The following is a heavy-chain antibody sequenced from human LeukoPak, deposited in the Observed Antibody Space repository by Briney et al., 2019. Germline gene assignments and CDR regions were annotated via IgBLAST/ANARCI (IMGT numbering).Heavy chain of an antibody. CDR1: GGSFSGYY. J-gene: IGHJ4*02. V-gene: IGHV4-34*01. Sequence: PSETLSLTCAVYGGSFSGYYWSWIRQPPGKGLEWIGEINRSGSTNYNPSLKSRVTISVDTSKNQSSLKLSSVTAADTAVYYCARSPIEYDFWSGYRARIDYWGQGTLVTVSS. CDR2: INRSGST. D-gene: IGHD3-3*01. CDR3: ARSPIEYDFWSGYRARIDY.